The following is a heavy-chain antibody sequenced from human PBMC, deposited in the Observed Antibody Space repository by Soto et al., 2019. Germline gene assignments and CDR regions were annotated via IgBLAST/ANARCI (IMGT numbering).Heavy chain of an antibody. CDR2: ISGSGGST. V-gene: IGHV3-23*01. Sequence: VQLLESGGGLVQPGGSLRLSCAASGFTFSSYAMSWVRQAPGKGLEWVSAISGSGGSTYYADSVKGRFTISRDNSKNTLYLQMNSLRAEDTAVYYCAKDGDIVVVVAANPLDYWGQGTLVTVSS. D-gene: IGHD2-15*01. J-gene: IGHJ4*02. CDR3: AKDGDIVVVVAANPLDY. CDR1: GFTFSSYA.